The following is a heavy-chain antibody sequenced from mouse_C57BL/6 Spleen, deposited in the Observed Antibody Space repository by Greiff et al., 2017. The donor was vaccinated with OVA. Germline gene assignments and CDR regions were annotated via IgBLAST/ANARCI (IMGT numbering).Heavy chain of an antibody. J-gene: IGHJ2*01. CDR1: GYAFSSYW. Sequence: VKLQQSGAELVKPGASVKISCKASGYAFSSYWMNWVKQRPGKGLEWIGQIYTGDGDTNYNGKFKGKSTLTADKSSSTAYMQLSSLTSEDSAVYFCARSRSAYYSNYDYFDYWGQGTTLTVSS. CDR3: ARSRSAYYSNYDYFDY. CDR2: IYTGDGDT. V-gene: IGHV1-80*01. D-gene: IGHD2-5*01.